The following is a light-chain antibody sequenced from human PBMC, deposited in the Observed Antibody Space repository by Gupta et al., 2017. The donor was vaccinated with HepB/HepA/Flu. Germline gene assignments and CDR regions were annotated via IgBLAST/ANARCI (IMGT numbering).Light chain of an antibody. V-gene: IGKV3-15*01. CDR3: QQDKDWPLT. Sequence: EILMTQSPATLSVSPGESATLSCRASQSVSSSLAWYQQKPGQAPRLLIYGASTRATGIPTRFSGSGSGTEFTLTISSLQSEDFAVYYCQQDKDWPLTFGGGTKVEIK. CDR2: GAS. J-gene: IGKJ4*01. CDR1: QSVSSS.